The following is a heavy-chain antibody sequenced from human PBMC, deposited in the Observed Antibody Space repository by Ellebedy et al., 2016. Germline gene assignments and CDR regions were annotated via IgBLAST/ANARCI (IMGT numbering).Heavy chain of an antibody. CDR3: RQGHYADY. Sequence: GESLKISCAASGLTFSNFFMSWVRQAPGKGLEWVAIISGNGDKRDFADSVQGRFTISRDNFRNTLHLQMNNLRGEDTAVYYCRQGHYADYWGQGTLVTVSS. J-gene: IGHJ4*02. CDR2: ISGNGDKR. V-gene: IGHV3-23*01. CDR1: GLTFSNFF. D-gene: IGHD2-2*01.